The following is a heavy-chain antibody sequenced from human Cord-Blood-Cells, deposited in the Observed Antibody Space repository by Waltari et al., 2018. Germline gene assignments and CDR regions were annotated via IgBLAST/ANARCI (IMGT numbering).Heavy chain of an antibody. D-gene: IGHD3-9*01. J-gene: IGHJ3*02. CDR2: INPNSGGT. Sequence: QVQLVQSGAEVKKPGASVKVSCKASGYTFTGYYMHWVRQAPGHGLEWMGWINPNSGGTNYAQKFQGRVTMTRDTSISTAYMELSRLRSDDTAVYYCARGLYYDILTGSADAFDIWGQGTMVTVSS. CDR1: GYTFTGYY. CDR3: ARGLYYDILTGSADAFDI. V-gene: IGHV1-2*02.